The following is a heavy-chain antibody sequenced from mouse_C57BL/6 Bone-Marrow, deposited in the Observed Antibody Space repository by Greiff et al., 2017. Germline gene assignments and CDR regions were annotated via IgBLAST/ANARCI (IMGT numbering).Heavy chain of an antibody. CDR2: VYPGSGGT. V-gene: IGHV1-54*01. CDR3: ARDAY. CDR1: GYAFTNYL. J-gene: IGHJ2*01. Sequence: QVQLQQSGAELVRPGTSVKVSCKASGYAFTNYLIGWVKLRPGQGLELIGVVYPGSGGTHYNEKFQGNATLTADKSSSTAYMQLSSLATEDSAVYFCARDAYWGQGTTLTVSS.